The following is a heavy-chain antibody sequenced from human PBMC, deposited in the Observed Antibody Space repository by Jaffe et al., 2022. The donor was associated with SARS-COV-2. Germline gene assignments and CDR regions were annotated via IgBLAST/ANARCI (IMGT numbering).Heavy chain of an antibody. J-gene: IGHJ5*02. CDR3: ARGQSSGWYPGWFDP. CDR1: GGSISSGDYY. Sequence: QVQLQESGPGLVKPSQTLSLTCTVSGGSISSGDYYWSWIRQPPGKGLEWIGYIYYSGSTYYNPSLKSRVTISVDTSKNQFSLKLSSVTAADTAVYYCARGQSSGWYPGWFDPWGQGTLVTVSS. V-gene: IGHV4-30-4*01. D-gene: IGHD6-19*01. CDR2: IYYSGST.